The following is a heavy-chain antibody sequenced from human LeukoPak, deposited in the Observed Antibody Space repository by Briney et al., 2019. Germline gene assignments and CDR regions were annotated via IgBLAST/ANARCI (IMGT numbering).Heavy chain of an antibody. Sequence: DPSETLSLTCTVSGGSISSYYWSWIRQPPGKGLEWIGYIYCSGSTNYNPSLKSRVTISVDTSKNQFSLKLSSVTAADTAVYYCARRYSSSSKIYYYYYGMDAWGQGTTVTVSS. CDR2: IYCSGST. CDR1: GGSISSYY. CDR3: ARRYSSSSKIYYYYYGMDA. D-gene: IGHD6-13*01. V-gene: IGHV4-59*08. J-gene: IGHJ6*02.